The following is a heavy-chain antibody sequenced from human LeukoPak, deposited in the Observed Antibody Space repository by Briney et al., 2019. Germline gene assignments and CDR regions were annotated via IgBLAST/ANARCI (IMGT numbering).Heavy chain of an antibody. CDR3: ARGGYTLYWYFDL. D-gene: IGHD6-13*01. J-gene: IGHJ2*01. Sequence: GGSLRLSCAASGSTFSSYSMNWVRQAPGKGLEWVSSISSSSSYIYYADSVKGRFTISRDNAKNSLYLQMNSLRAEDTAVYYCARGGYTLYWYFDLWGRGTLVTVSS. CDR1: GSTFSSYS. V-gene: IGHV3-21*01. CDR2: ISSSSSYI.